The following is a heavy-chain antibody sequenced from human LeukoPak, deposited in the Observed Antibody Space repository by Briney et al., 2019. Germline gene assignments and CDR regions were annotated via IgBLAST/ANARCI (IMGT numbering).Heavy chain of an antibody. CDR2: ISSSSSTI. D-gene: IGHD3-3*01. CDR3: ARDLYQYYDFWSGYPDAFDI. Sequence: GGSLRLSCAASGFTFSSYEMNWVRQAPGKGLEWVSYISSSSSTIYYADSVKGRFTISRDNAKNSLYLQMNSLRAEDTAVYYCARDLYQYYDFWSGYPDAFDIWGQGTMVTVSS. J-gene: IGHJ3*02. CDR1: GFTFSSYE. V-gene: IGHV3-48*01.